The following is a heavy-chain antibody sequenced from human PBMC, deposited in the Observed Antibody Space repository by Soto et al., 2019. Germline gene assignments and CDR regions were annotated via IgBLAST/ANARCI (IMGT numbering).Heavy chain of an antibody. V-gene: IGHV4-61*01. CDR3: ARDLGHSYGFFDY. CDR1: GGSVSSGSYY. Sequence: QVQLQESGPGLVKPSETLSLTCTVSGGSVSSGSYYWSWIRQPPGKGLEWIGYIYYSGSTNYNPSLKSRVTLSVDTSKDRFSLTLSSVTAADTAVYYCARDLGHSYGFFDYWGQGTLVTVSS. D-gene: IGHD5-18*01. J-gene: IGHJ4*02. CDR2: IYYSGST.